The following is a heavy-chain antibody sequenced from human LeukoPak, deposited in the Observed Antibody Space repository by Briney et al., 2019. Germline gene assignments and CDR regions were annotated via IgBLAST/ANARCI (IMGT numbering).Heavy chain of an antibody. CDR2: LNPSGGST. Sequence: ASVKVSCKASGYNFTDYYIHWVRQAPGQGLEWMGILNPSGGSTSYEQKFQGRVTMTRDTSTSTVYMEMSSLTSEDTAVYYCARGTYYYDSSGSGAFDIWGQGTMVTVSS. CDR1: GYNFTDYY. V-gene: IGHV1-46*01. J-gene: IGHJ3*02. D-gene: IGHD3-22*01. CDR3: ARGTYYYDSSGSGAFDI.